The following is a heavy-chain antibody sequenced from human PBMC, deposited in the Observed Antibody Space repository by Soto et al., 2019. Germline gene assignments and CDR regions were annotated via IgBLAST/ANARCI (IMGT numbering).Heavy chain of an antibody. V-gene: IGHV4-39*01. CDR2: IYYSGST. CDR3: ARQVVVVPAAIPRFDP. D-gene: IGHD2-2*02. CDR1: GGSISSSSYY. J-gene: IGHJ5*02. Sequence: QLQLQESGPGLVKPSETLSLTCTVSGGSISSSSYYWGWIRQPPGKGLEWIGSIYYSGSTYYNPSLQSRVTISVDTSKNQFSLKLSSVTAADTAVYYCARQVVVVPAAIPRFDPWGQGTLVTVSS.